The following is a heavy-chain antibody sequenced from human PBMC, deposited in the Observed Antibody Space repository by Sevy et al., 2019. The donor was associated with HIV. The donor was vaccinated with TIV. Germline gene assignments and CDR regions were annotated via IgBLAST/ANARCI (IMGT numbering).Heavy chain of an antibody. Sequence: GVSLRLSCAASGFTLSDYYMSWIRQAPGKGLQWISYISSSSDTIYYADSVKGRFTISRDNAKNSLYLEMNSLRVEDTAVYYCARDHEKDGDLGDYYYYAMDVWGQGTTVTVSS. V-gene: IGHV3-11*01. CDR2: ISSSSDTI. CDR1: GFTLSDYY. D-gene: IGHD4-17*01. J-gene: IGHJ6*02. CDR3: ARDHEKDGDLGDYYYYAMDV.